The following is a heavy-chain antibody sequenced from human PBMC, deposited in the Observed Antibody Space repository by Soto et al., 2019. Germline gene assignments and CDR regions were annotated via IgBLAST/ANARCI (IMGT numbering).Heavy chain of an antibody. CDR2: VFHSGSS. CDR3: ARAPGLGVAYIDY. D-gene: IGHD6-19*01. J-gene: IGHJ4*02. Sequence: SDNLSLTCPVSRASVTGFYWSSIRQPPGKGLEWIGYVFHSGSSNYNTSLKSRVTISVDTSKSQISLRLTSVTAADTAVYYCARAPGLGVAYIDYWGQGTLVTVSS. V-gene: IGHV4-59*02. CDR1: RASVTGFY.